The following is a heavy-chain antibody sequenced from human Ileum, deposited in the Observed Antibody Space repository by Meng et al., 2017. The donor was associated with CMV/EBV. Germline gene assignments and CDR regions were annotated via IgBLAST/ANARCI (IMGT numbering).Heavy chain of an antibody. J-gene: IGHJ5*02. CDR2: IYSGGST. D-gene: IGHD3-3*01. Sequence: SLKISCAASGFTVSSNYMSWVRQAPGKGLEWVSVIYSGGSTYYADSVKGRFTISRDNSKNTLYLQMNSLKAEDTAVYYCARVRYDFLSWFDPWGQGTLVTVSS. CDR1: GFTVSSNY. V-gene: IGHV3-66*02. CDR3: ARVRYDFLSWFDP.